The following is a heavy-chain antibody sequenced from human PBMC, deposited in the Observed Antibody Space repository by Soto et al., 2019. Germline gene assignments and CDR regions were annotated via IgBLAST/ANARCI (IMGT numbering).Heavy chain of an antibody. V-gene: IGHV3-74*01. CDR3: LTDHRHWNEFGDQ. J-gene: IGHJ4*02. CDR1: GFAFGSYW. CDR2: ISQDGAIA. Sequence: VQLVESGGGLVQPGGSLRLSCAASGFAFGSYWMHWVRQAPGKGLVWVSRISQDGAIATQADSVKGRFTISRDNAKNTLFLQRNKLTADDAAVYDCLTDHRHWNEFGDQWGQGTMVTVSS. D-gene: IGHD1-1*01.